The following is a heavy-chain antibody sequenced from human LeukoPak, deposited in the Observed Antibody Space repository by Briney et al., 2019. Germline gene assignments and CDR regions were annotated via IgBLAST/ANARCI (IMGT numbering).Heavy chain of an antibody. CDR1: GGSISSYY. Sequence: PSETLSLTCTVSGGSISSYYWSWIRQPPGKGLEWIGYIYYSGSTNYNPSLKSRVTISVDTSKNQFSLKLSSVTAADTAVYYCARVSRSYSSGWYSGDYWGQGTLVTVSS. D-gene: IGHD6-19*01. CDR3: ARVSRSYSSGWYSGDY. J-gene: IGHJ4*02. V-gene: IGHV4-59*01. CDR2: IYYSGST.